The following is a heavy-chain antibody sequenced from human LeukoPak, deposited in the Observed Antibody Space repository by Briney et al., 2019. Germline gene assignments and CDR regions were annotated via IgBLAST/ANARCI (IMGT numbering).Heavy chain of an antibody. D-gene: IGHD5/OR15-5a*01. V-gene: IGHV3-30*18. CDR2: ISYDGSNK. J-gene: IGHJ4*02. CDR1: GFTFSSYG. Sequence: PGGSLRLSCAASGFTFSSYGMHWVRQAPGKGLEWVAVISYDGSNKYYADSVKGRFTISRDNSKNTLYLQMNSLRAEDTAVYYCAKDLGSTRFFDYWGQGTLVTVSS. CDR3: AKDLGSTRFFDY.